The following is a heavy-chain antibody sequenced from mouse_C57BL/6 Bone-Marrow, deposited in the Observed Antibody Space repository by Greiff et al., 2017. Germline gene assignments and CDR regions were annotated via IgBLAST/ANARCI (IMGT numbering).Heavy chain of an antibody. Sequence: VMLVESGPGLVAPSQSLSITCTVSGFSLTSYGVHWVRQPPGKGLEWLVVIWRDGSTTSTSALTSRLSISKYNSKSQVFLKMNRLQTDDTAMYYCARRGDYDGFAYYAMDYWGQGTSVTVSS. J-gene: IGHJ4*01. D-gene: IGHD2-4*01. V-gene: IGHV2-6*03. CDR2: IWRDGST. CDR1: GFSLTSYG. CDR3: ARRGDYDGFAYYAMDY.